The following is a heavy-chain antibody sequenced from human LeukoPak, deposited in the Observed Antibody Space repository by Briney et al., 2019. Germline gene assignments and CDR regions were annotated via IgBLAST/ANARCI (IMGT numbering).Heavy chain of an antibody. D-gene: IGHD1-26*01. CDR2: ISSGSSYI. J-gene: IGHJ3*02. CDR3: ARVRGGSGRSYAADAFDI. CDR1: GFTFSRYS. Sequence: GGSLRLSCAASGFTFSRYSMNWVCQAPGKGVEWVSSISSGSSYIYYADSVKGRFTISRDNAKNSLYLQMNSLRAEDTAVYYCARVRGGSGRSYAADAFDIWGQGTMVTVSS. V-gene: IGHV3-21*01.